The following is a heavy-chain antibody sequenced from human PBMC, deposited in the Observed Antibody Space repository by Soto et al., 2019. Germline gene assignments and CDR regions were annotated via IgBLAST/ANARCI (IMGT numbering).Heavy chain of an antibody. D-gene: IGHD2-2*01. CDR3: AGEDRDRETGLVPAAIDGMDV. J-gene: IGHJ6*02. V-gene: IGHV1-69*08. CDR2: IIPIFGIP. Sequence: QVQLVQSGAEVKKPGSSVKVSCKASGGTFSRYSITWVRQAPGHGLEWIGRIIPIFGIPTYAQKFQGRVTITADESTSTDYMELSSLRSDDTAVYYCAGEDRDRETGLVPAAIDGMDVWGQGTTVTVSS. CDR1: GGTFSRYS.